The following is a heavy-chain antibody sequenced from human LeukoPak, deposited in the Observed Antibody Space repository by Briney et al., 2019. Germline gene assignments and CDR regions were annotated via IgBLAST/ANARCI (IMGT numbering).Heavy chain of an antibody. CDR3: AKGNRYCSSTSCYQTSFDY. CDR1: GFTFSSYG. Sequence: SGGSLRLSCAASGFTFSSYGMSWVRQAPGKGLEWVSTISGNGGSTYYADSVKGRFTISRDNSKNTLYLQMNSLRAEDTAIYYCAKGNRYCSSTSCYQTSFDYWGQGTLVTVSS. J-gene: IGHJ4*02. D-gene: IGHD2-2*01. CDR2: ISGNGGST. V-gene: IGHV3-23*01.